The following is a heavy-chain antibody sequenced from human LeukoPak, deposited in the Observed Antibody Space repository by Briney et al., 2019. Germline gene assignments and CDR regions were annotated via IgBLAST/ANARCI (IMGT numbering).Heavy chain of an antibody. J-gene: IGHJ4*02. D-gene: IGHD5-18*01. CDR3: ARDDGYSYGFEY. CDR1: GGSISTYY. V-gene: IGHV4-59*01. CDR2: IYYSGST. Sequence: PSETLSLTCTVSGGSISTYYWSWIRQPPGKGLEWIGDIYYSGSTNYNPSLKSRVTISVDTSKNQFSLKLNSVTAADTAVYYCARDDGYSYGFEYWGQGTLVTVSS.